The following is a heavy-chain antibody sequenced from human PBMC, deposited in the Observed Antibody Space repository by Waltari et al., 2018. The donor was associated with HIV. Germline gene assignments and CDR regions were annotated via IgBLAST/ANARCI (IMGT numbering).Heavy chain of an antibody. CDR2: FDPKNGKP. CDR3: VTLYNESPLYSNF. Sequence: QLIQSTSELKRPGASVPISCKVSGYPLSYLSMQWVRQGRGQRLEWMGGFDPKNGKPVYSQRFWGRVSLAEDTSEDTAFLELNRLTSDDTAVYYCVTLYNESPLYSNFWGQGTLVTV. V-gene: IGHV1-24*01. CDR1: GYPLSYLS. J-gene: IGHJ1*01. D-gene: IGHD2-15*01.